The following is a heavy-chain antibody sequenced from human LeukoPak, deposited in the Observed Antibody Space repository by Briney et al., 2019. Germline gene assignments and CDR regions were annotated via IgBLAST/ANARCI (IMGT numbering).Heavy chain of an antibody. Sequence: GGSLRLSCAASGFTVSSNYMSWVRQAPGKGLEWVSVIYSGGSTYYADSVKGRFTISRDNSKNTLYLQMNSLRAEDTAVYYCAKDPDFSGYYGMDVWGQGTTVTVSS. V-gene: IGHV3-53*01. CDR2: IYSGGST. CDR1: GFTVSSNY. D-gene: IGHD3-10*01. CDR3: AKDPDFSGYYGMDV. J-gene: IGHJ6*02.